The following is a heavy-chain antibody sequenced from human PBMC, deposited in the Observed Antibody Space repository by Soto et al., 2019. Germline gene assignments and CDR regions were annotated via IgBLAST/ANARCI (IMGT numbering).Heavy chain of an antibody. CDR2: IYYSGGT. CDR1: GGSISSYY. J-gene: IGHJ3*02. Sequence: SENLSLTCTVSGGSISSYYWSWIRQPPGKGLEWIGYIYYSGGTNYNPSLKSRVTISVDTSKNQFSLKLSSVTAADTAVYYCARDRGTGLQLRSHDAFDIWGQGTMVNVSS. V-gene: IGHV4-59*01. CDR3: ARDRGTGLQLRSHDAFDI. D-gene: IGHD4-4*01.